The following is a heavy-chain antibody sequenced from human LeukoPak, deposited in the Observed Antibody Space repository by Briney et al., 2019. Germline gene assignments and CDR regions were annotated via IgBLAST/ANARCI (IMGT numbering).Heavy chain of an antibody. CDR2: IYYSGST. V-gene: IGHV4-59*08. J-gene: IGHJ2*01. D-gene: IGHD2-2*01. Sequence: SETLSLTCTVSVGSISSYYWTCIRQPPGKGLEWIGYIYYSGSTNYNPSLKSRVTISVDTSKNQFSLKLSSVTAADTAVYYCARHTIRPWYLDFWGRGTLVTVSS. CDR3: ARHTIRPWYLDF. CDR1: VGSISSYY.